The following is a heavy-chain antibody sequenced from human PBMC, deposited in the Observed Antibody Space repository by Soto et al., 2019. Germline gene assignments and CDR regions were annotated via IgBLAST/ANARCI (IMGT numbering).Heavy chain of an antibody. J-gene: IGHJ4*02. V-gene: IGHV3-23*01. Sequence: LRLSCAASGFTFSSYGMSWVRQAPGKGLEWVSVISGSAGTTYYADSVKGRFTISRDNSKNTLYLQMNSLRAEDTAVYYCAKSTVVTLAYFDHWGQGTLVTVSS. CDR2: ISGSAGTT. D-gene: IGHD4-17*01. CDR3: AKSTVVTLAYFDH. CDR1: GFTFSSYG.